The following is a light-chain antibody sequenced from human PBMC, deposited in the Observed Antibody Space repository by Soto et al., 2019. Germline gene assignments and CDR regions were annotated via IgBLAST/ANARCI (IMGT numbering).Light chain of an antibody. CDR1: SSDVGGYNS. CDR2: EVS. V-gene: IGLV2-14*01. Sequence: QSVLTQPGSVCGSPGQSITISCTGTSSDVGGYNSVSWYQQHPGKAPKLIIYEVSNRPSGVSNRFSGSKSGNTASLTISGLQAEDEADYYCSSYTSSSLYVFGTGTKVTVL. CDR3: SSYTSSSLYV. J-gene: IGLJ1*01.